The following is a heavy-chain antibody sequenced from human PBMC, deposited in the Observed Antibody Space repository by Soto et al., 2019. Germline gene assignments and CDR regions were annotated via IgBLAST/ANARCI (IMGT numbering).Heavy chain of an antibody. V-gene: IGHV6-1*01. D-gene: IGHD3-3*01. J-gene: IGHJ4*02. Sequence: SQTLSLTCAISGDSVSSNSAAWNWIRQSPSRGLEWLGRTYYRSKWYNDYAVSVRSRITINPDTSKNQFSLQLNSVTPEDTAVYYCARGRYYDFWTGYFKAYYFDSWGQGTLVTVSS. CDR1: GDSVSSNSAA. CDR2: TYYRSKWYN. CDR3: ARGRYYDFWTGYFKAYYFDS.